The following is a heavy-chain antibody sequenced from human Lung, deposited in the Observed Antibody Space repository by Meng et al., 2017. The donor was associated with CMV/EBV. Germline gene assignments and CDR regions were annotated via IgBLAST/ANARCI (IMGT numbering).Heavy chain of an antibody. V-gene: IGHV1-8*01. Sequence: SVKVSCXASGYTFTSYNINWVRQATGQGLEWMGWMNPNSGNTGSAQRFQGRVTLTRNTSISTAYMELSSLRSEDTAVYYCAREIAAAGPYYYYYALDVWGQGTMVTVSS. J-gene: IGHJ6*02. D-gene: IGHD6-13*01. CDR2: MNPNSGNT. CDR1: GYTFTSYN. CDR3: AREIAAAGPYYYYYALDV.